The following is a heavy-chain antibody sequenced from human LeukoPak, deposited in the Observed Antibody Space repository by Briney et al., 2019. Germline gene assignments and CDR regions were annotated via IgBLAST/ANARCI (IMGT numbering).Heavy chain of an antibody. D-gene: IGHD2-2*01. CDR3: GRKLASRKTSEFDY. J-gene: IGHJ4*02. CDR2: IHPNSGGT. Sequence: ASVKVSCKASGYTFTDYYMNWVRQAPGQGLEWMGWIHPNSGGTNYAQKFQGRVTMTRDTSISTAYMELSRLTFDDTAVYYCGRKLASRKTSEFDYWGQGTLVTVSS. CDR1: GYTFTDYY. V-gene: IGHV1-2*02.